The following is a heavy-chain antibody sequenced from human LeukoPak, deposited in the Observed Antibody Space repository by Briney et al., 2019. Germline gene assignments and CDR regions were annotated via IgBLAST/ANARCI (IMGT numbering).Heavy chain of an antibody. D-gene: IGHD3-22*01. J-gene: IGHJ4*02. V-gene: IGHV4-59*12. CDR1: GGSFSSYY. CDR2: IYYSGST. Sequence: SETLSLTCTVSGGSFSSYYWSWIRQPPGKGLEWIGSIYYSGSTYYNPSLKSRVTISVDTSKNQFSLKLSSVTAADTAVYYCAREEYYYDSSGYWSWGQGTLVTVSS. CDR3: AREEYYYDSSGYWS.